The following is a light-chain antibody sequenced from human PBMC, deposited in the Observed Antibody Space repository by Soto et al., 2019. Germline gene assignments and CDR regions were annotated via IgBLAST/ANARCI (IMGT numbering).Light chain of an antibody. CDR2: EGS. CDR3: CSYAGSSTYI. Sequence: HSALTQPASMSGSPGQSITISCTGTSSDVGSHNLVSWYQQHPDRAPKLMIYEGSKRPSGVSNRFSGSKSGNTASLTISGLQAEDEADYFCCSYAGSSTYIFGSGTKLTVL. V-gene: IGLV2-23*01. J-gene: IGLJ1*01. CDR1: SSDVGSHNL.